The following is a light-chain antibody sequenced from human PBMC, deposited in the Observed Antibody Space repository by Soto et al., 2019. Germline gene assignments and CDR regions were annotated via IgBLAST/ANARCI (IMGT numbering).Light chain of an antibody. CDR1: QSVSSSY. J-gene: IGKJ1*01. CDR3: QQYGSSVT. V-gene: IGKV3-20*01. Sequence: EIVLTQSPGTLSLSPGERATLSCRASQSVSSSYLAWYQQKPGQAPRLLIYGASSRATGIPDRFSGSGSGTDFTLTISRLEPEDFPVYYCQQYGSSVTFGQGTKVEI. CDR2: GAS.